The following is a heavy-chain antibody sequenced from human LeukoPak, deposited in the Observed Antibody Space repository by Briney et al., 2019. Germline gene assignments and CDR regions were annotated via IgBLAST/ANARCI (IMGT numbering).Heavy chain of an antibody. Sequence: GGSLRLSCAASGFTFSSYGMHWVRQAPGKGLEWVAVIWYDGSNKYYADSVKGRFTISRDNSKNTLYLQMNSLRAEDTAVYYCARSFGPKSGIAAAGTNGDYWGQGTLVTVSS. CDR3: ARSFGPKSGIAAAGTNGDY. CDR1: GFTFSSYG. D-gene: IGHD6-13*01. J-gene: IGHJ4*02. CDR2: IWYDGSNK. V-gene: IGHV3-33*01.